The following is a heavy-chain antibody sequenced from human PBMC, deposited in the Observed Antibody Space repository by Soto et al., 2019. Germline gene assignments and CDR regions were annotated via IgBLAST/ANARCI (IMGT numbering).Heavy chain of an antibody. CDR3: ARDSVEMDSVFDY. CDR1: GFTFSSYS. Sequence: EVQLVESGGGLVKPGGSLRLSCAASGFTFSSYSMNWVRQAPGKGLEWVSSISSSSSYIYYADSVKGRFTISRDNAKNSLYLQMNSLRAEDTAVYYCARDSVEMDSVFDYWGQGTLVTVSS. D-gene: IGHD2-15*01. CDR2: ISSSSSYI. V-gene: IGHV3-21*01. J-gene: IGHJ4*02.